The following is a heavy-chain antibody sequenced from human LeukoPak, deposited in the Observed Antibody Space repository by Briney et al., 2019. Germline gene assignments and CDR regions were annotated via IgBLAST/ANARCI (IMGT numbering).Heavy chain of an antibody. CDR3: ASASDYYDSPLGY. CDR2: INNDGTAT. V-gene: IGHV3-74*01. Sequence: GGSLRLSCAASGFTFNYFWMHWVRQVPGKGLVWVAGINNDGTATYYADSVKGRFTISRDNAKNTVYLQMNSLRAEDTAVYYCASASDYYDSPLGYWGQGTLVTVSS. CDR1: GFTFNYFW. J-gene: IGHJ4*02. D-gene: IGHD3-22*01.